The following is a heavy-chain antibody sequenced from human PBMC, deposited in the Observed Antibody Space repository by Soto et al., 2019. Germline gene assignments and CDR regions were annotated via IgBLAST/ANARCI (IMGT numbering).Heavy chain of an antibody. CDR2: ISGSGGST. J-gene: IGHJ4*02. V-gene: IGHV3-23*01. D-gene: IGHD2-15*01. CDR1: GFTFSSYA. Sequence: PGGSLRLSCAASGFTFSSYAMSWVRQAPGKGLEWVSAISGSGGSTYYADSVKGRFTISRDNSKNTLYLQMNSLRAEDTAVYYSAKGPRGCSGGSCYSTGNYWGQGTLVTVSS. CDR3: AKGPRGCSGGSCYSTGNY.